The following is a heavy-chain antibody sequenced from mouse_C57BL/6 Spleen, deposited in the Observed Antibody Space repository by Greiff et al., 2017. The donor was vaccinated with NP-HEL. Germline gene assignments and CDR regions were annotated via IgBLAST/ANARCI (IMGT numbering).Heavy chain of an antibody. CDR3: ARTVLLRDYFDY. J-gene: IGHJ2*01. V-gene: IGHV1-50*01. CDR1: GYTFTSYW. Sequence: QVQLQQPGAELVKPGASVKLSCKASGYTFTSYWMQWVKQRPGQGLEWIGEIDPSDSYTNYNQKFKGKSTLTVDKSSSTAYMQLSSLTSEDSAVYYCARTVLLRDYFDYWGQGTTLTVSS. D-gene: IGHD1-1*01. CDR2: IDPSDSYT.